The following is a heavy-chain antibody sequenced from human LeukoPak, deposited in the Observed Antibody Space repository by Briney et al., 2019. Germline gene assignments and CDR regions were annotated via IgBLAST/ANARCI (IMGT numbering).Heavy chain of an antibody. D-gene: IGHD3-3*01. V-gene: IGHV4-61*02. J-gene: IGHJ4*02. Sequence: PSETLSLTCTVSCGSISSGSYYWSWIRQPAGKGLEWIGRIYTSGSTNYNPSLNSRVTISVDTSKNQFSLKLSSVTAADTAVYYCARDDPYDFLDYWGQGTLVTVSS. CDR3: ARDDPYDFLDY. CDR2: IYTSGST. CDR1: CGSISSGSYY.